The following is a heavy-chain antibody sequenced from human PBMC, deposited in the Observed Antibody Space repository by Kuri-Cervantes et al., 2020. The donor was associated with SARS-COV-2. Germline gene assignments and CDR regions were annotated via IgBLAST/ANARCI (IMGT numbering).Heavy chain of an antibody. CDR3: ARVLSGPRSFNY. Sequence: SETLSLTCTVSGGSISGTSYYWGWVRQPPGKGLEWIGSIHYSGSTYYNPSLKTRVTISVDTSKNQFSLRLSSVTAADTAVYYCARVLSGPRSFNYWGQGTLVTVSS. D-gene: IGHD3-3*01. CDR1: GGSISGTSYY. V-gene: IGHV4-39*01. J-gene: IGHJ4*02. CDR2: IHYSGST.